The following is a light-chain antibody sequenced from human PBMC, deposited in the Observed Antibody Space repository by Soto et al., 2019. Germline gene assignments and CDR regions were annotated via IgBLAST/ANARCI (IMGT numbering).Light chain of an antibody. J-gene: IGLJ3*02. Sequence: QSALTQPASMSGSPGQSITISCTGTSSDIGRYDYVSWYQQLPGKAPKLMIYRVINRPSGVSDRFSGSKSGNSASLSISGLHPDDEATYFCGSYTSATTWVFGGGTKLTVL. V-gene: IGLV2-14*03. CDR2: RVI. CDR3: GSYTSATTWV. CDR1: SSDIGRYDY.